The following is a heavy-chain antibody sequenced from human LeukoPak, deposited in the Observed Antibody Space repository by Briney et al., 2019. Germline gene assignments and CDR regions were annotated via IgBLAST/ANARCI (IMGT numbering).Heavy chain of an antibody. D-gene: IGHD3-16*01. CDR2: INLNSGGT. V-gene: IGHV1-2*02. J-gene: IGHJ4*02. Sequence: ASVKVSCTASGYTFTGYYMHWVRQAPGQGLEWMGWINLNSGGTTYAPKFKGRVTMTRDTSISTAYMELSRLRSDDTAVYYCARVRYRLAETYIDYWGQGTLVTVSS. CDR1: GYTFTGYY. CDR3: ARVRYRLAETYIDY.